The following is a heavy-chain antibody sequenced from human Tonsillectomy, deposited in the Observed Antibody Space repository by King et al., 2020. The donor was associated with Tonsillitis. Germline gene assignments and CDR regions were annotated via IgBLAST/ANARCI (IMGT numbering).Heavy chain of an antibody. CDR3: ARDRRGTTVTAGHYYYYGMDV. J-gene: IGHJ6*02. D-gene: IGHD4-11*01. CDR2: IIPIFGTS. V-gene: IGHV1-69*01. CDR1: GGTFSSYP. Sequence: QVQLVESGAEVKKPGSSVKVSCEASGGTFSSYPINWVRQAPGQRLEWMGGIIPIFGTSNYQQRFRGRGTITADESPSTAYMELSSLRSEDTAGYYCARDRRGTTVTAGHYYYYGMDVWGQGTTVTVSS.